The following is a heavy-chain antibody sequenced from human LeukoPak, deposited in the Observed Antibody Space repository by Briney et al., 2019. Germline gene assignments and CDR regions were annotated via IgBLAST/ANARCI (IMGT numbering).Heavy chain of an antibody. CDR2: IYYSGST. J-gene: IGHJ3*02. Sequence: SETLSLTCTVSGGSISSSSYYWGWIRQPPGKGLEWIGYIYYSGSTNYNPSLKSRVTISVDTSKNQFSLKLSSVTAADTAVYYCARDQGYYDYVWGSYRHDAFDIWGQGTMVTVSS. V-gene: IGHV4-61*01. D-gene: IGHD3-16*02. CDR3: ARDQGYYDYVWGSYRHDAFDI. CDR1: GGSISSSSYY.